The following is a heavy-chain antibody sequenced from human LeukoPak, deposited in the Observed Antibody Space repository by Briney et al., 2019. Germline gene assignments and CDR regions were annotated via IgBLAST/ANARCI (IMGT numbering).Heavy chain of an antibody. Sequence: GGSLRLSCAASGFTFSSYAMSWVRQAPGKGLEWVSVISGSGGNTYYADSVKGRFTISRDNSKNTLYLQMNSLRAEDTAVYYCAAGGFGELYYWGQGTLVTVSS. D-gene: IGHD3-10*01. V-gene: IGHV3-23*01. CDR3: AAGGFGELYY. CDR1: GFTFSSYA. CDR2: ISGSGGNT. J-gene: IGHJ4*02.